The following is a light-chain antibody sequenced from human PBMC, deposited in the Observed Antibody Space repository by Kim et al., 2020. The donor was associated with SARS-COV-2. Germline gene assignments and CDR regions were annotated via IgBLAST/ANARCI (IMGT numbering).Light chain of an antibody. J-gene: IGKJ4*01. CDR3: QQSSNWPLT. Sequence: SLSPGERATLSCRASQGVSYQAWYQQKPGQVPRLLIYGASNRATGIPARFSGSGSGTDFTLTISSLEPEDFAVYYCQQSSNWPLTFGGGTKVDIK. CDR2: GAS. V-gene: IGKV3-11*01. CDR1: QGVSY.